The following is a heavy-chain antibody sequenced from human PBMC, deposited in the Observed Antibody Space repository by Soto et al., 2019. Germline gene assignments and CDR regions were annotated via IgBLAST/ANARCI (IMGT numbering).Heavy chain of an antibody. V-gene: IGHV3-15*01. CDR1: GFTFYNTW. CDR2: VKSKTDGGAT. Sequence: EVQLVESGGDLVKPGGSLRLSCTASGFTFYNTWMSWVRQAPGKGLEWVGRVKSKTDGGATDYTAPVKGRFTNSRDDSQNTLYLQMNSLQTDDTAVYYCTTDRRSGYDPQFDFWGQGTLVTVSS. J-gene: IGHJ4*02. CDR3: TTDRRSGYDPQFDF. D-gene: IGHD5-12*01.